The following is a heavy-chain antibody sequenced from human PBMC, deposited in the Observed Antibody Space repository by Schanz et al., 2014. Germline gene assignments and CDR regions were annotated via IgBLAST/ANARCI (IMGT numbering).Heavy chain of an antibody. V-gene: IGHV3-53*01. CDR1: GFTVSNSY. D-gene: IGHD2-21*02. CDR2: IYSSGST. CDR3: ARPSDSSWYMDV. J-gene: IGHJ6*03. Sequence: DVQLVDSGGGLVQPGGSLRLSCAASGFTVSNSYIHWVRQAPGKGLEWVSTIYSSGSTYYADSVKGRFTISRDNSKNTVHLQMNSLRAEDTAVYYCARPSDSSWYMDVWGKGTTVTVSS.